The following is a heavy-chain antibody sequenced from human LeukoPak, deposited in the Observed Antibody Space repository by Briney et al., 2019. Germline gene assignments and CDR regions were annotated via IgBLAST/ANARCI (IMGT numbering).Heavy chain of an antibody. V-gene: IGHV4-4*07. CDR3: ARNKGRYGSGRVHFDP. J-gene: IGHJ5*02. CDR1: GGSISSYY. Sequence: SETLSLTCTVSGGSISSYYWSWIRQPAGKGLEWIGRIYTSGSTNYNPSLKSRVTILVDTSKNQLSLKLSSVTAADTAVYYCARNKGRYGSGRVHFDPWGQGTLVTVSS. CDR2: IYTSGST. D-gene: IGHD3-10*01.